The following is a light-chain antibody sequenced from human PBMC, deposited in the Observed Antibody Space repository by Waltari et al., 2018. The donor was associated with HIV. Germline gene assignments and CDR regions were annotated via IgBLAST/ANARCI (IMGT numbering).Light chain of an antibody. J-gene: IGKJ3*01. V-gene: IGKV4-1*01. CDR3: QQYCTTPWR. Sequence: DIVMTQSPDSLAVSLGERATINCKSSQSVLFSSNNKNYLAWYQQKPGQPPKLLIYWASTRESGVPDRFSGSGSGTDFTLTISSLQAEDVAVYYCQQYCTTPWRFGPGTKVDIK. CDR2: WAS. CDR1: QSVLFSSNNKNY.